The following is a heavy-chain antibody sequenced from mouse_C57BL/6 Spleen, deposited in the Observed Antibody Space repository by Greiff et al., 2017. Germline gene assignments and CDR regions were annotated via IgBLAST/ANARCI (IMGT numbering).Heavy chain of an antibody. J-gene: IGHJ4*01. D-gene: IGHD2-4*01. CDR2: IRNKANGYTT. CDR3: ARYIGYDSYAMDY. V-gene: IGHV7-3*01. CDR1: GFTFTDYY. Sequence: DVHLVESGGGLVQPGGSLSLSCAASGFTFTDYYMSWVRQPPGKALEWLGFIRNKANGYTTEYSASVKGRFTISRDNSQSILYLQMNALRAEDSATYYCARYIGYDSYAMDYWGQGTSVTVSS.